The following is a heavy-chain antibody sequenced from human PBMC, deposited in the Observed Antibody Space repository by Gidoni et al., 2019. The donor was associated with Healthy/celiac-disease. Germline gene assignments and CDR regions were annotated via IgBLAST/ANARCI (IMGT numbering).Heavy chain of an antibody. CDR2: ISSSSSYI. Sequence: EVQLVESGGGLVKPGGSLRLSCAASGFTFSSYRMNWVRQAPGKGLECVSSISSSSSYIYYADSVKGRFTISRDNAKNSLYLQMNSLRAEDTAVYYCARAGPAGGNSPGWYFDLWGRGTLVTVSS. CDR3: ARAGPAGGNSPGWYFDL. V-gene: IGHV3-21*01. D-gene: IGHD2-21*02. CDR1: GFTFSSYR. J-gene: IGHJ2*01.